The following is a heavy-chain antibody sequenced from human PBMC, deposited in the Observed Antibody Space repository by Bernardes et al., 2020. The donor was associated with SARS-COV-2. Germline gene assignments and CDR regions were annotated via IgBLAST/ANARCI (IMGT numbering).Heavy chain of an antibody. D-gene: IGHD2-2*01. CDR3: ARDERIVVVPAASLIYYYYGMDV. CDR1: GYTFASYG. V-gene: IGHV1-18*04. CDR2: ISAYNGNT. Sequence: ASVKVSCKASGYTFASYGIIWVRQAPGQGLEWMGWISAYNGNTNYAQKLQGRVTMTTDTSTSTAYMELRSLRSDDTAVYYCARDERIVVVPAASLIYYYYGMDVWGQGTTVTVSS. J-gene: IGHJ6*02.